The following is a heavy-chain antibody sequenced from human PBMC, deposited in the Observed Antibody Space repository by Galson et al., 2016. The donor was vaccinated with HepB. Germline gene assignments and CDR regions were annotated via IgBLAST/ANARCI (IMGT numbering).Heavy chain of an antibody. D-gene: IGHD3-16*01. CDR2: ISDNNTYA. CDR1: GFSFSDYY. V-gene: IGHV3-11*06. CDR3: ARDLGLHQGPIGLPPGTLLQEHL. Sequence: SLRLSCAASGFSFSDYYMNCVRQAPGKGLEWVSYISDNNTYANYADSVKGRFTNSRGNAKNSLYPQMNSLRAEDRAVYYCARDLGLHQGPIGLPPGTLLQEHLWG. J-gene: IGHJ6*01.